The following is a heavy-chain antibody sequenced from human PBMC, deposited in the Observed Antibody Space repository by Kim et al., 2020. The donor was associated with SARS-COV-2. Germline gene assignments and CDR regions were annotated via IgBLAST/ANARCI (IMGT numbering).Heavy chain of an antibody. CDR2: LSNTGST. Sequence: SETLSLTCIVSGGSGSSGSYYWNWIRQTPGKGLEWIGYLSNTGSTSYNPSLKSRVTISVDTSKNQVSLKLTSLTAADTAVYYCARGDIVPTIYAIDIWGQGTMVTVSS. CDR3: ARGDIVPTIYAIDI. V-gene: IGHV4-61*01. D-gene: IGHD5-12*01. J-gene: IGHJ3*02. CDR1: GGSGSSGSYY.